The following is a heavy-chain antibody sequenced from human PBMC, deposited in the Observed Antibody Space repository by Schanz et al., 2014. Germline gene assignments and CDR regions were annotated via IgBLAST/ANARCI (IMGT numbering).Heavy chain of an antibody. CDR2: IIPITGIT. CDR1: GDTFRSYT. J-gene: IGHJ3*02. Sequence: QVQLVQSGAEVKKPGSSVKVSCKASGDTFRSYTINWVRHAPGQGLEWMGRIIPITGITNYAQKFQGRVTFTADKSTSTAFLEVNSLRSGDTAVYYCARGGGPEDVFDIWGQGTILTVSS. V-gene: IGHV1-69*02. D-gene: IGHD2-15*01. CDR3: ARGGGPEDVFDI.